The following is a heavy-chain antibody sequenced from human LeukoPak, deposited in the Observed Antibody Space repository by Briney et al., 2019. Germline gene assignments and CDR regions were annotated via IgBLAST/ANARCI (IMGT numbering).Heavy chain of an antibody. J-gene: IGHJ4*02. CDR1: GYTFTNYG. D-gene: IGHD3-9*01. V-gene: IGHV1-18*01. Sequence: ASVKVSCKASGYTFTNYGLSWVRQAPGQGLEWMGWISAYNGNTNYAQKLQGRVTMTTDTSTSTAYMELRSLRSDDTAVYYCARGHDILTDPVFSDYWGQGTLVTVSS. CDR2: ISAYNGNT. CDR3: ARGHDILTDPVFSDY.